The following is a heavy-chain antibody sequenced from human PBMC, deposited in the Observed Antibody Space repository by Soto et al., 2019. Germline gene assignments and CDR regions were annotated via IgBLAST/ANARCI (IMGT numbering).Heavy chain of an antibody. J-gene: IGHJ4*02. Sequence: QITLKESGPPLVKPTQTLTLTCTFSGFSLSTSGVGVGWIRQPPGKALEWLALIYWDDDKRYSPSLKSRLTITKDTSKNQGVLTMTNMDPVDTATYYCAHSIVLVVADPEVHFDDWGQGTLVTVSS. D-gene: IGHD2-15*01. V-gene: IGHV2-5*02. CDR2: IYWDDDK. CDR1: GFSLSTSGVG. CDR3: AHSIVLVVADPEVHFDD.